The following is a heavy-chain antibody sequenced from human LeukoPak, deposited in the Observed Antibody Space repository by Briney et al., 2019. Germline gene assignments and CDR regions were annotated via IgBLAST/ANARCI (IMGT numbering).Heavy chain of an antibody. Sequence: ASLKVSCKASGYTFTGHYIHWVRQAPGQGLEWMGWINPNSGGTNYQQKFQDRVTMTRDTSSSTVYMELSRLRSDDTAVYYCARDRSPDWWGSFDFWRQGTLVTVSS. CDR1: GYTFTGHY. J-gene: IGHJ4*02. V-gene: IGHV1-2*02. D-gene: IGHD3-16*01. CDR2: INPNSGGT. CDR3: ARDRSPDWWGSFDF.